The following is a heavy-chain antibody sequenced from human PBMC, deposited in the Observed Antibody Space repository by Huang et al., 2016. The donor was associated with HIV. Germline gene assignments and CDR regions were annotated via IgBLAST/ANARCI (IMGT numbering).Heavy chain of an antibody. CDR3: AAGYDTYYDI. CDR2: VAPEQGET. Sequence: QVQLVQSGAEVKKPGASVKVSCKVSGYTLTELSIHWVRQAPGKGLEWMGGVAPEQGETNNAQNVQGRVTMTEDTSTDTAYMELHSLRPEDTAVYYCAAGYDTYYDIWGQGTMVIASS. CDR1: GYTLTELS. J-gene: IGHJ3*02. V-gene: IGHV1-24*01. D-gene: IGHD2-21*01.